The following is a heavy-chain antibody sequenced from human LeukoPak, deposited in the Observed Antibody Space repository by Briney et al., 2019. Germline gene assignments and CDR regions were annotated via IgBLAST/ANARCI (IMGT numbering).Heavy chain of an antibody. Sequence: GGSLRLSCAASGFTFSSYAMHWVRQAPGKGLEWVAVISYDGSNKYYADSVKGRFTISRDNAKNSLYLQMNSLRAEDTAVYYCAKDGRYWGRIPDIWGQGTMVTVSS. V-gene: IGHV3-30-3*01. CDR1: GFTFSSYA. J-gene: IGHJ3*02. CDR2: ISYDGSNK. CDR3: AKDGRYWGRIPDI. D-gene: IGHD7-27*01.